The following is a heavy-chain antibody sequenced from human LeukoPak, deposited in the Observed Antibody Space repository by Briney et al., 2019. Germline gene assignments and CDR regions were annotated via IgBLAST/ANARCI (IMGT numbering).Heavy chain of an antibody. V-gene: IGHV3-33*01. D-gene: IGHD3-10*01. CDR3: ARDYVGGITMVRGVIITNYYYGMDV. CDR2: IWYDGSNK. J-gene: IGHJ6*02. Sequence: PGGSLRLSCAASGFTFSSYGMHWVRQAPGKGLEWVAVIWYDGSNKYYADSVKGRFTISRDNSKNTLYLQMNSLRAEDTAVYYCARDYVGGITMVRGVIITNYYYGMDVWGQGTTVTVSS. CDR1: GFTFSSYG.